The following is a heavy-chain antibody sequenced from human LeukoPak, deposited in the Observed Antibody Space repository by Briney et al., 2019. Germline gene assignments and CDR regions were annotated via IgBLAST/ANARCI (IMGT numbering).Heavy chain of an antibody. CDR3: ARVGGSGWYYPNWFNP. Sequence: GASVKVSCKATGGTFSSYAISWVRQAPGQGLEWMGRIIPIFGTANYAHKFQGRVTITTDESTSTAYMELSSLRSEDTAVYYCARVGGSGWYYPNWFNPWGQGTLVTVSS. CDR1: GGTFSSYA. V-gene: IGHV1-69*05. J-gene: IGHJ5*02. D-gene: IGHD6-19*01. CDR2: IIPIFGTA.